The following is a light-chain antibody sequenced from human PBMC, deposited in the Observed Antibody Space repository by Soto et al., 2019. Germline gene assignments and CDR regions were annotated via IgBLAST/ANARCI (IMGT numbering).Light chain of an antibody. CDR2: DVS. J-gene: IGLJ1*01. CDR1: SSDVGGYHY. Sequence: QSALTQPPSASGSPGQSVTISCTGTSSDVGGYHYVSWYQQFPGKAPKLMIYDVSERPSGVPDRFSGSKSGNTASLTVSGLQAEDEADYYCSSYAGSINFYVFGTGTKLTVL. V-gene: IGLV2-8*01. CDR3: SSYAGSINFYV.